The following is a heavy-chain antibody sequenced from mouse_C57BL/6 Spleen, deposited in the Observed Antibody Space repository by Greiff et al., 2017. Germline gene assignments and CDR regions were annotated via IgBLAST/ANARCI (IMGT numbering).Heavy chain of an antibody. J-gene: IGHJ2*01. CDR2: INPSSGYT. CDR3: ARDGYYLFGY. CDR1: GYTFTSYT. V-gene: IGHV1-4*01. D-gene: IGHD2-3*01. Sequence: QVQLQQSGAELVRPGASVKMSCKASGYTFTSYTMHWVKQRPGQGLEWIGYINPSSGYTKYNQKFKDKATLTADKSSSTAYMQLGSLTSGDSAVYYYARDGYYLFGYRGQGTTLTVSS.